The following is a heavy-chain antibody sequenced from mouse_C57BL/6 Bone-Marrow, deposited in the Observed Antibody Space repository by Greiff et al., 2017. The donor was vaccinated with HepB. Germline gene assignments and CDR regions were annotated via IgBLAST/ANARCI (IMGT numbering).Heavy chain of an antibody. V-gene: IGHV5-4*03. CDR1: GFTFSSYA. Sequence: EVKVVESGGGLVKPGGSLKLSCAASGFTFSSYAMSWVRQTPEKRLEWVATISDGGSYTYYPDNVKGRFTISRDNAKNNLYLQMSHLKSEDTAMYYCARVSTGTAYFDYWGQGTTLTVSS. CDR2: ISDGGSYT. CDR3: ARVSTGTAYFDY. D-gene: IGHD4-1*02. J-gene: IGHJ2*01.